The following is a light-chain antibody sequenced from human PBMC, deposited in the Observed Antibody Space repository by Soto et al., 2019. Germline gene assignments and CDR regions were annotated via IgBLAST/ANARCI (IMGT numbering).Light chain of an antibody. CDR3: QQRQYWPQIN. CDR2: GAS. V-gene: IGKV3-11*01. J-gene: IGKJ5*01. Sequence: VMTQAPATLSVSPGERATLSCRASQTINNNVAWYQLKDGQVPRLVISGASTRATGIPARFSGSGSGTDFNLTISSLEPEDFAVYYCQQRQYWPQINFGKGTRLEIK. CDR1: QTINNN.